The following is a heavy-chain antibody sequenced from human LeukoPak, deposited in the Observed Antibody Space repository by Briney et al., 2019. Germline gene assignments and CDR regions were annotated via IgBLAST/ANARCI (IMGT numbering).Heavy chain of an antibody. Sequence: ASVKVSCKASGGTFSSYAISWVRQAPGQGLEWMGRIIPILGIANYAQKFQGRVTITADKSTSTAYMELSSLRSEDTAVYYCAREDTATTMRFDPWGQGTLVTVSS. CDR2: IIPILGIA. V-gene: IGHV1-69*04. CDR1: GGTFSSYA. D-gene: IGHD5-18*01. CDR3: AREDTATTMRFDP. J-gene: IGHJ5*02.